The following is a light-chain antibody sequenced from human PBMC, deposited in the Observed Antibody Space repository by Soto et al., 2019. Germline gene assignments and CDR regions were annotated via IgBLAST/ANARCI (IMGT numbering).Light chain of an antibody. J-gene: IGKJ1*01. CDR1: QGISSY. Sequence: AIRMTQSPSSFSASTGDRVTITCRASQGISSYLAWYQQKPGKAPKLMIYAASTLQCGVPSRFSGSGSGTDFTLTISCLPSEDFATYYCQQYYSYPHTFGQGTKVEIK. V-gene: IGKV1-8*01. CDR2: AAS. CDR3: QQYYSYPHT.